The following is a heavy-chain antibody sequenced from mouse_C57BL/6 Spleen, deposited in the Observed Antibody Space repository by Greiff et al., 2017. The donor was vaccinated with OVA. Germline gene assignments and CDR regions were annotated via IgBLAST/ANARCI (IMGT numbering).Heavy chain of an antibody. CDR1: GFSLTSYG. D-gene: IGHD1-1*01. J-gene: IGHJ3*01. CDR3: AKIIITTASPFAY. V-gene: IGHV2-5*01. CDR2: IWRGGST. Sequence: VQRVESGPGLVQPSQSLSITCTVSGFSLTSYGVHWVRQSPGKGLEWLGVIWRGGSTDYNAAFMSRLSITKDNSKSQVFFKMNSLQADDTAIYYCAKIIITTASPFAYWGQGTLVTVSA.